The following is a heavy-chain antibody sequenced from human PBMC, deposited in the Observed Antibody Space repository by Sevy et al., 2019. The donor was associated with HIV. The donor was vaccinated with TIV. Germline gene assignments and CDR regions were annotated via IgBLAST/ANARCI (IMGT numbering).Heavy chain of an antibody. D-gene: IGHD4-4*01. CDR1: GGSISSSSYY. Sequence: SETLSLTCTVSGGSISSSSYYWGWIRQPPGKGLEWIGSIYYSGSTYYNPSLKSRDTISVDTSKNQFSLKLSSVTAADTAVYYCATSSQGASYSNYRYYYGMDVWGQGTTVTVSS. CDR3: ATSSQGASYSNYRYYYGMDV. J-gene: IGHJ6*02. V-gene: IGHV4-39*01. CDR2: IYYSGST.